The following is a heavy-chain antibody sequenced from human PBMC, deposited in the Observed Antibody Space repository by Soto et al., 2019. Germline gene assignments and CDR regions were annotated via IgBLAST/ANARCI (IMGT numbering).Heavy chain of an antibody. CDR3: AKDYRAARLRVRLGYFDY. CDR1: GFTFSSYG. D-gene: IGHD6-6*01. J-gene: IGHJ4*02. CDR2: ISYDGSNK. Sequence: QVQLVESGGGVVQPGRSLRLSCAASGFTFSSYGMHWVRQAPGKGLEWVAVISYDGSNKYYADSVKGRFTISRDNSKNTLYLQMNSLRAEDTAVYYCAKDYRAARLRVRLGYFDYWGQGTLVTVSS. V-gene: IGHV3-30*18.